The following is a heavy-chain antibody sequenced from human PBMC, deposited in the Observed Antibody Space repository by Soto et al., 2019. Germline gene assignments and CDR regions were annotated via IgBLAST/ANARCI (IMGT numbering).Heavy chain of an antibody. CDR3: ARVGGTVTSDY. Sequence: QVQLVESGGGVVQPGRSLRLSCAASGFTFSAYGMHWVRQAPGKGLEWLAMIYYDGNNKYYADSVEGRFTISRDNSKNTLYLQMSSLRAEDTAVYYCARVGGTVTSDYWSQGTLVTVSS. V-gene: IGHV3-33*01. CDR1: GFTFSAYG. D-gene: IGHD4-17*01. CDR2: IYYDGNNK. J-gene: IGHJ4*02.